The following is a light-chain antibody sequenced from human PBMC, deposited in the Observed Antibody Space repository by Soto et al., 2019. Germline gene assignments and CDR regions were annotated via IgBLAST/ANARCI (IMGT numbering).Light chain of an antibody. V-gene: IGKV3-20*01. J-gene: IGKJ1*01. Sequence: EIVLTQSPGTLSLSPGERATLSCRANQSVSSSYLAWYQQKPGQAPRLLIYGASSRATGIPDRFSGSGSGTDFTLTISRLEPEDFAVYYCQQYDSSRTFGQGTKVEIK. CDR1: QSVSSSY. CDR3: QQYDSSRT. CDR2: GAS.